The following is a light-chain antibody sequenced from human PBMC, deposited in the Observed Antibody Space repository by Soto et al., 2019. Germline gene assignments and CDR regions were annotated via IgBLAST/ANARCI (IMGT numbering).Light chain of an antibody. CDR2: AAS. J-gene: IGKJ4*01. CDR3: HQSYSTPPLT. V-gene: IGKV1-39*01. Sequence: DIQMTQSPSSLSASVGDRVTITCRASQSISSYLNWYQHKPGKAPKLLIYAASSLQSGVPSRFSGSGSGTDFTLTISSLQPEDFATYYCHQSYSTPPLTFGGGTQVEIK. CDR1: QSISSY.